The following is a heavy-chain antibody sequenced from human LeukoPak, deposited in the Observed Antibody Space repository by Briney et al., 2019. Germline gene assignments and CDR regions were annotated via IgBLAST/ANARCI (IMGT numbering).Heavy chain of an antibody. CDR2: INSDGSST. Sequence: GSLRLSFAASGFTFSSYWMYWVRPAPGKGLVWVSHINSDGSSTTYADSVKGRFTISRDNAKNTLYLQMNSLRAEDTAVYYCARGGGPTVDYWGQGTLVTVSS. CDR1: GFTFSSYW. CDR3: ARGGGPTVDY. D-gene: IGHD3-16*01. V-gene: IGHV3-74*01. J-gene: IGHJ4*02.